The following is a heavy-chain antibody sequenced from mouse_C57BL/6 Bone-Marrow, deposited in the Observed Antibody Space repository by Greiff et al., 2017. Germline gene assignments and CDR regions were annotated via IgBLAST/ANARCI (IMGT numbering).Heavy chain of an antibody. J-gene: IGHJ2*01. Sequence: QVQLQQPGAELVRPGSSVQLSCKASGYTFTSYWMHWVKQRPIQGLEWIGNIDPSDSETHYNQQFKDKATLTVDKSSSTAYMQLSILTSEDSAVYYCASSGPMTTVVDYWVQGTPLPVSS. D-gene: IGHD1-1*01. CDR1: GYTFTSYW. CDR3: ASSGPMTTVVDY. V-gene: IGHV1-52*01. CDR2: IDPSDSET.